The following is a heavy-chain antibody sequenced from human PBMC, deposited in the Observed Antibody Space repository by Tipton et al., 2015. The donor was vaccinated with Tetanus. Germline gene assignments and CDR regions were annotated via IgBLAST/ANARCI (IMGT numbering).Heavy chain of an antibody. CDR1: GFTFSSYS. CDR2: ISSSSSTI. J-gene: IGHJ6*02. D-gene: IGHD6-6*01. CDR3: ARERQLGGMDV. Sequence: GSLRLSCAASGFTFSSYSMNWVRQAPGKGLEWVSYISSSSSTIYYADSVKGRFTISRDNAKNSLYLQMNSLRAEDTAVYYCARERQLGGMDVWGQGTTVTVSS. V-gene: IGHV3-48*01.